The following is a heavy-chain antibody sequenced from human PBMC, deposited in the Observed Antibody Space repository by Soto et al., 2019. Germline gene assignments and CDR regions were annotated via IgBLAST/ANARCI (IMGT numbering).Heavy chain of an antibody. Sequence: QVQLVESGGGVVQPGRSLRLSCAASGFTFSSYAMHWVRQAPGQGLEWVAVISYDGSNKYYADSVKGRFTISRDNSKNTLYLQMNSLRAEDTAVYYCARGSAAREYYFDYWGQGTLVTVSS. CDR2: ISYDGSNK. J-gene: IGHJ4*02. CDR1: GFTFSSYA. D-gene: IGHD6-6*01. CDR3: ARGSAAREYYFDY. V-gene: IGHV3-30-3*01.